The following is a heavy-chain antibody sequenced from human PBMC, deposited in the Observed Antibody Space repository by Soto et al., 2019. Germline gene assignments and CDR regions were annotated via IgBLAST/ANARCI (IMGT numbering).Heavy chain of an antibody. Sequence: ASVKVSCKASGGTFSSYAISWVRQAPGQGLEWMGGIIPIFGTANYAQKFQGRVTITADESTSTAYMELSSLRSEDTAVYYCARDREQQLVRSYNWFDPWGQGTLVTVS. CDR2: IIPIFGTA. CDR1: GGTFSSYA. CDR3: ARDREQQLVRSYNWFDP. D-gene: IGHD6-13*01. J-gene: IGHJ5*02. V-gene: IGHV1-69*13.